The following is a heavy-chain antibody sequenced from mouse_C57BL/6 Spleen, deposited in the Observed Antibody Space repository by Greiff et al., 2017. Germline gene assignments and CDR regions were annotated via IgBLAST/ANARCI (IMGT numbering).Heavy chain of an antibody. CDR3: ARSGTTAGAMDY. V-gene: IGHV1-69*01. Sequence: QVQLQQPGAELVMPGASVKLSCKASGYTFTSYWMHWVKQRPGQGLEWIGEIDPSDSYTNYNQKFKGKSTLTVDKSSSTAYKQLSSLASEDSAVYYCARSGTTAGAMDYWGQGTSVTVSS. CDR1: GYTFTSYW. CDR2: IDPSDSYT. D-gene: IGHD1-2*01. J-gene: IGHJ4*01.